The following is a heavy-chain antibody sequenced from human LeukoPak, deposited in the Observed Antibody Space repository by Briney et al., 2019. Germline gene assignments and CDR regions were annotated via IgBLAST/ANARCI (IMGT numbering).Heavy chain of an antibody. CDR2: IRQDGGEG. V-gene: IGHV3-7*01. CDR3: ARVIAAAEYFDY. Sequence: VQPGGSLRLSCAASGFVFSDYWMTWVRQAPGKGLEWVANIRQDGGEGYYVDAVKGRFTVSRDNAKNLLYLQLNSLRVEDTAVYYCARVIAAAEYFDYWGQGTLVTVSS. D-gene: IGHD6-13*01. CDR1: GFVFSDYW. J-gene: IGHJ4*02.